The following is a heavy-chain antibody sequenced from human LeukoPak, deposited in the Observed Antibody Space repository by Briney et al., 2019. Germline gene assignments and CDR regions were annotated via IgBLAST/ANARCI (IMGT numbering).Heavy chain of an antibody. CDR1: GGSISSYY. Sequence: SETLSLTCTVSGGSISSYYWSWIRQPPGKGLEWIGYIYYSGSTNYNPSLKSRVTISVDTSKNQFSLKLSSVTAADTAVYYCARGYCSGGSCPFDYWGQGTLATVSS. J-gene: IGHJ4*02. D-gene: IGHD2-15*01. CDR3: ARGYCSGGSCPFDY. V-gene: IGHV4-59*01. CDR2: IYYSGST.